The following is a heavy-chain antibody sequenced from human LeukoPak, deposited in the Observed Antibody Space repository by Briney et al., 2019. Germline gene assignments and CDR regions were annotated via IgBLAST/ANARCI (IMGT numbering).Heavy chain of an antibody. CDR2: IYYSGST. D-gene: IGHD4-23*01. CDR3: ARALGKKYYFDY. V-gene: IGHV4-59*01. CDR1: GFTFSTNA. J-gene: IGHJ4*02. Sequence: TGGSLRLSCLTSGFTFSTNAMSWIRQPPGKGLEWIGYIYYSGSTNYNPSLKSRVTISVDTSKNQFSLKLSSVTAADTAVYYCARALGKKYYFDYWGQGTLVTVSS.